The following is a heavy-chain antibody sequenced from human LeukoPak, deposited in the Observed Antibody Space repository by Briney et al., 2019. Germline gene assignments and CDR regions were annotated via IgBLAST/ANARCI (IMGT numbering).Heavy chain of an antibody. D-gene: IGHD3-3*01. CDR2: IYYTGNT. Sequence: SETLSLTCTVSGGSIRSSNYYWGWIRQPPGKGLEWIGGIYYTGNTYYNPSLKSRVTISVDTSKNQFSLKLSSVTAADTAVYYCARLGAGPTYYDFWSGYSSFYFDYWGQGTLVTVSS. CDR1: GGSIRSSNYY. J-gene: IGHJ4*02. CDR3: ARLGAGPTYYDFWSGYSSFYFDY. V-gene: IGHV4-39*01.